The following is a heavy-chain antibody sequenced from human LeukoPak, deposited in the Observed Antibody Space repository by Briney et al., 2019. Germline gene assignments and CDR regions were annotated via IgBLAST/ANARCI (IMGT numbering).Heavy chain of an antibody. CDR2: IRGSGGAT. V-gene: IGHV3-23*01. Sequence: GGSLRLSCAASGFTFSTYAMSWVRRAPGKGLEWVSGIRGSGGATYYADSVKGRFTISRDNSKNTLYLQMNSLRAEDTAVYYCAKDDLGFGKLGYWGQGTLVTVSP. CDR1: GFTFSTYA. J-gene: IGHJ4*02. D-gene: IGHD3-10*01. CDR3: AKDDLGFGKLGY.